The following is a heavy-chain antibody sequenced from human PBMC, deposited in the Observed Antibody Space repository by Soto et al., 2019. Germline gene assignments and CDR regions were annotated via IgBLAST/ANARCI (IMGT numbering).Heavy chain of an antibody. V-gene: IGHV3-21*01. D-gene: IGHD6-6*01. CDR1: GFTFSSYS. Sequence: EVQLVESGGGLVKPGGSLRLSCAASGFTFSSYSMNWVRQAPGKGLEWVSSISSSSSYIYYADSVKGRFTISRDNAKNSLKLQMNSLRAEDTAVYYCARDVYSSSRYFDYWGQGTLVTVSS. J-gene: IGHJ4*02. CDR2: ISSSSSYI. CDR3: ARDVYSSSRYFDY.